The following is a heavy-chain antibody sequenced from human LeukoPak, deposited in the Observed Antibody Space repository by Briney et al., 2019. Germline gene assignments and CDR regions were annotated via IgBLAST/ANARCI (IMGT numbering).Heavy chain of an antibody. D-gene: IGHD6-19*01. CDR3: ARVHSSGALFDY. CDR2: IYHSGGT. V-gene: IGHV4-4*02. J-gene: IGHJ4*02. CDR1: GGSISSSNW. Sequence: SETLSLTCAVSGGSISSSNWWSWVRQPPGKGLEWIGEIYHSGGTNYNPSLKSRVTISVDKSKNQFSLKLSSVTAADTAVYYCARVHSSGALFDYWGQGTLVTVSS.